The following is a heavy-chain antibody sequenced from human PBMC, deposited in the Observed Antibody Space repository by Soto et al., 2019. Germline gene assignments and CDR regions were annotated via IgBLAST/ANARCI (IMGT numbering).Heavy chain of an antibody. Sequence: QVQLVQSGAEVKKPGSSVKVSCKASGGAFSRYAISWVRQAPGQGLEWMGGIIPMFGTANYAQKFEGRVTISEDELTSTVYMDLSSLGSDDTAVYYCARVMDKLAYSGGDWWGYFDYWSQGSLVTASS. D-gene: IGHD2-21*01. CDR3: ARVMDKLAYSGGDWWGYFDY. CDR2: IIPMFGTA. V-gene: IGHV1-69*12. CDR1: GGAFSRYA. J-gene: IGHJ4*02.